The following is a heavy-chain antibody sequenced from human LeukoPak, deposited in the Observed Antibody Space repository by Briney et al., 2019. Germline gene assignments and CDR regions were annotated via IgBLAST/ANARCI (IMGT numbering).Heavy chain of an antibody. CDR1: GFTFSTYS. D-gene: IGHD1/OR15-1a*01. CDR3: ATVTTGDRADFSDY. CDR2: ISSRSTTI. Sequence: TGRSLRLSCAASGFTFSTYSVNWVRQAPGKGLEWVSYISSRSTTIYYVDSVKGRFTISRDNAKNSLYLQMNSLRAEDTAVYYCATVTTGDRADFSDYWGQGTLVTVSS. V-gene: IGHV3-48*01. J-gene: IGHJ4*02.